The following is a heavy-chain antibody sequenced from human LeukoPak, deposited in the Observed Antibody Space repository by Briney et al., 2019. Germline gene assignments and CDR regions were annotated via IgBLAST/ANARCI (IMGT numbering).Heavy chain of an antibody. CDR1: GFTFSSYA. Sequence: GGSLRLSCAASGFTFSSYAMHWVRQAPGEGLEWVAVISYDGSNKYYADSVKGRFTISRDNSKNTLYLQMNSLRAEDTAVYYCACSGSIDYWGQGTLVTVSS. J-gene: IGHJ4*02. CDR2: ISYDGSNK. D-gene: IGHD3-10*02. CDR3: ACSGSIDY. V-gene: IGHV3-30*04.